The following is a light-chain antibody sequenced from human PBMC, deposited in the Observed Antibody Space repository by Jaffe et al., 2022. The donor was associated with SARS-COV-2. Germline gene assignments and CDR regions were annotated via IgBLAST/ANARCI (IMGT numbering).Light chain of an antibody. CDR1: QNIYSN. CDR3: QQYYIRPQYT. CDR2: GAS. V-gene: IGKV3-15*01. J-gene: IGKJ2*01. Sequence: EIVMTQSPATLSLFPGERATLSCRASQNIYSNLAWYQQKPGQAPRLLIYGASTRATGIAARFSGSGSGTEFTLTISSLLSEDFAVYYCQQYYIRPQYTFGQGTKLEIK.